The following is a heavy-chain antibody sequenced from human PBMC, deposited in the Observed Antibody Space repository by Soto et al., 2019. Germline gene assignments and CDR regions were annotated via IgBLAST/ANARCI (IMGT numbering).Heavy chain of an antibody. Sequence: ASVKVSCKASGYTFTSYGISWVRQAPGQGLEWMGWISAYNGNTNYAQKLQGRVTMTTDTSTSTAYMELRSLRSDDTAVYYCARVTPITSSHGSDYWGQGTLVTVSS. V-gene: IGHV1-18*01. CDR3: ARVTPITSSHGSDY. CDR2: ISAYNGNT. CDR1: GYTFTSYG. J-gene: IGHJ4*02. D-gene: IGHD5-12*01.